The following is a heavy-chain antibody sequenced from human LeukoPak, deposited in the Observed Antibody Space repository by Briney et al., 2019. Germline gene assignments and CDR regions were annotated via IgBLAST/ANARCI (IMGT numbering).Heavy chain of an antibody. V-gene: IGHV4-4*02. CDR3: ARTSEDYSNSWIDS. CDR2: IYHSGGT. J-gene: IGHJ5*01. CDR1: GGSISSGNW. Sequence: PSGTLSLTCAVSGGSISSGNWWNWVRQPPGKGPEWIGEIYHSGGTYSNPSLQSRVTMSVDKSKNHFSLKLTSVTAADTAVYYCARTSEDYSNSWIDSWGQGTLVVVSS. D-gene: IGHD6-13*01.